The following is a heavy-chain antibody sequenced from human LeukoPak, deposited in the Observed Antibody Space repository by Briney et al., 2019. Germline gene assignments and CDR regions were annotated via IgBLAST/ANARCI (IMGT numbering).Heavy chain of an antibody. CDR2: ISSSSSYI. V-gene: IGHV3-21*01. CDR1: GFTFSNYG. Sequence: GGSLRLSCAASGFTFSNYGMNWVRQAPGKGLEWVSSISSSSSYIYYADSVKGRFTISRDNAKNSLYLQMNSLRAEDTAVYYCARAPRVDYMDVWGKGTTVTVSS. D-gene: IGHD2-15*01. CDR3: ARAPRVDYMDV. J-gene: IGHJ6*03.